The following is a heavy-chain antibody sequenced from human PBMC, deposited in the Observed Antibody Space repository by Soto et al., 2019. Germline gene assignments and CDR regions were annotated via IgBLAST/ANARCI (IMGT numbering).Heavy chain of an antibody. CDR2: IIPIFGTA. CDR3: ARDLRGDGYNSGSDY. J-gene: IGHJ4*02. Sequence: ASVKVSCKASGGTFSSYAISWVRQAPGQGLEWMGGIIPIFGTANYAQKFQGRVTITADESTSTAYMELSSLRSEDTAVYYCARDLRGDGYNSGSDYWGQGTLVTVSS. D-gene: IGHD5-12*01. CDR1: GGTFSSYA. V-gene: IGHV1-69*13.